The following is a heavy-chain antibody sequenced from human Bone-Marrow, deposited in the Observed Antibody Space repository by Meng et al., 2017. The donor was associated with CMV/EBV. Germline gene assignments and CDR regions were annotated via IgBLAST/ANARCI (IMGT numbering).Heavy chain of an antibody. CDR2: SNAGNGNT. D-gene: IGHD4/OR15-4a*01. J-gene: IGHJ4*02. V-gene: IGHV1-3*02. Sequence: ASVKVSCKASGYTFTSYAMHWVRQAPGQRLEWMGWSNAGNGNTKYSQEFQGRVTITRDTSARTAYMELSSLRSEDMAVYYCERGDYFSTPAHWGQGTLVTVSS. CDR1: GYTFTSYA. CDR3: ERGDYFSTPAH.